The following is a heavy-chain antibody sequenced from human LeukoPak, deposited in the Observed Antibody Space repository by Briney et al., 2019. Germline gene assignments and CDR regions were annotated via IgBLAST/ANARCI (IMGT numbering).Heavy chain of an antibody. D-gene: IGHD3-10*01. J-gene: IGHJ6*02. CDR1: GFTFSDHY. Sequence: GGSLRLSCAASGFTFSDHYMDWVRQAPGKGLEWVGRTSNKANSYTTEYAASVKGRFTISRDDSKNSLYLQMNSLKTEDTAVYYCARSPPFMVREGHGMDVWGQGTTVTVSS. V-gene: IGHV3-72*01. CDR3: ARSPPFMVREGHGMDV. CDR2: TSNKANSYTT.